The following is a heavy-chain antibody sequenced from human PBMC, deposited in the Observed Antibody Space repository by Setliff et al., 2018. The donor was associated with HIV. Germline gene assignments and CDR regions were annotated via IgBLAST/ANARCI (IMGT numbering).Heavy chain of an antibody. CDR3: ASSLAGRTDC. J-gene: IGHJ4*02. CDR1: GGSISSTSYY. CDR2: IYYSGST. D-gene: IGHD6-6*01. V-gene: IGHV4-39*07. Sequence: SETLSLTCTVSGGSISSTSYYWVWIRQPPGKGLEWIGSIYYSGSTYYNPSLKSRVTISVDTSKNQFSLKLSSVTAADTAVYYCASSLAGRTDCWGQGTPVTVSS.